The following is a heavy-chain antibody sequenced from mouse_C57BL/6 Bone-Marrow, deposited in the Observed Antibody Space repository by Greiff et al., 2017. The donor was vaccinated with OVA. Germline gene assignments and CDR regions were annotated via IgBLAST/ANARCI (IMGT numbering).Heavy chain of an antibody. D-gene: IGHD2-4*01. V-gene: IGHV1-59*01. CDR2: IDPSDSYT. CDR3: ARYDYDEGFDY. J-gene: IGHJ2*01. CDR1: GYTFTSYW. Sequence: QVQLQQPGAELVRPGTSVKLSCKASGYTFTSYWMHWVKQRPGQGLEWIGVIDPSDSYTNYNQKFKGKATLTVDTSSSTAYMQLSSLTSEDSAVYYCARYDYDEGFDYWGQGTTLTVSS.